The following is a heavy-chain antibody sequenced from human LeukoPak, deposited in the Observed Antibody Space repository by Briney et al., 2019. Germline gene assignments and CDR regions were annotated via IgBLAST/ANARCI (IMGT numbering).Heavy chain of an antibody. CDR3: AKGRGITMIVVVTPFDY. CDR1: GFTFNNYA. Sequence: GGSLRLSCAASGFTFNNYAMSWVRQAPGKGLEWVSAISGSGGSTYYADSVKGRFTISRDNSKNTLYLQINSLRAEDTAVYYCAKGRGITMIVVVTPFDYWGQGTLVTVSS. J-gene: IGHJ4*02. CDR2: ISGSGGST. V-gene: IGHV3-23*01. D-gene: IGHD3-22*01.